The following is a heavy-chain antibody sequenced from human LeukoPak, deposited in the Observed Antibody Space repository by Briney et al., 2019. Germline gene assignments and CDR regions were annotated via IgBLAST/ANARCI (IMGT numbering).Heavy chain of an antibody. CDR3: ARARVVVPEIDY. CDR1: GFTFSSYG. D-gene: IGHD2-2*01. V-gene: IGHV3-33*01. Sequence: PGRSLRLSCAASGFTFSSYGMHWVRQAPGKGLEWVAVIWYDGSNKYYADSVKGRFTISRDNSKNTLYLQMNSLRAEDTAVYYCARARVVVPEIDYWGQGTLVTVSS. CDR2: IWYDGSNK. J-gene: IGHJ4*02.